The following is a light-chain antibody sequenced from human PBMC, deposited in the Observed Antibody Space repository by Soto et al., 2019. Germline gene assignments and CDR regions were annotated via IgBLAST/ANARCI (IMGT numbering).Light chain of an antibody. Sequence: QSVLTQSPSTSATPGQGVSISCSGAGSNIGTFYVSWYQHVPGTAPRLLIYANNQRPSGVPDRFSGSKSGTSASLAISGLRSEDEAYSYCTAWDDNLSAVVFGGGTK. CDR1: GSNIGTFY. V-gene: IGLV1-47*02. CDR3: TAWDDNLSAVV. J-gene: IGLJ2*01. CDR2: ANN.